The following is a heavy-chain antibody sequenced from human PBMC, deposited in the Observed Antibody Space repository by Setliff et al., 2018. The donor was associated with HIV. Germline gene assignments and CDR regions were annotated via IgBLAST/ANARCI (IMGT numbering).Heavy chain of an antibody. J-gene: IGHJ6*03. Sequence: SETLSLTCAVSGYSISSGYYWGWIRQPPGRGLEWIGNIYHSGGTHYNPSLRSRVTISVDTSKNHFSLKLTSVTAADTAVYYCARGRDGELFTREGNYYFIDVWGKGTTVTVSS. CDR2: IYHSGGT. CDR3: ARGRDGELFTREGNYYFIDV. V-gene: IGHV4-38-2*01. D-gene: IGHD3-10*01. CDR1: GYSISSGYY.